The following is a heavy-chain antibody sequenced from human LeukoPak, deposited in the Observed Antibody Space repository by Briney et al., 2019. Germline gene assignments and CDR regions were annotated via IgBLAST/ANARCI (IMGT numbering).Heavy chain of an antibody. CDR3: ARVEDSGSYEYFQH. D-gene: IGHD1-26*01. J-gene: IGHJ1*01. CDR1: GYTFTSYG. CDR2: ISAYNGNT. V-gene: IGHV1-18*01. Sequence: ASVKISCKASGYTFTSYGISWVRQAPGQGLEWMGWISAYNGNTNYAQKLQGRVTMTTDTSTSTAYMELRSLRSDDTAVYYCARVEDSGSYEYFQHWGQGTLVTVSS.